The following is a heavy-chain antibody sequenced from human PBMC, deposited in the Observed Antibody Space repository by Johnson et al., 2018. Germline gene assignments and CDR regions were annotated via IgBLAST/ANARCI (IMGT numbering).Heavy chain of an antibody. V-gene: IGHV4-61*01. CDR1: GDSMSAMTSSFYY. CDR2: ISHTGST. J-gene: IGHJ6*03. CDR3: AAVPRVYSGFAPYNYYYIDV. Sequence: QVQLQESGPRLVKPSETLSLTCTVSGDSMSAMTSSFYYWVWIRQPPGKGLEWIGTISHTGSTNYNPSLKSRVTISLATSHKQFSLSLRSVTAADPAVYYCAAVPRVYSGFAPYNYYYIDVWGRGTTVTVS. D-gene: IGHD5-12*01.